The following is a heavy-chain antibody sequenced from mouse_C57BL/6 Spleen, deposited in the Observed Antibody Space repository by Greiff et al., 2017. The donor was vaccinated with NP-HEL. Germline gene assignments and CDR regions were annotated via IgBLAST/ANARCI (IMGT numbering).Heavy chain of an antibody. CDR2: INPSTGGT. D-gene: IGHD2-3*01. J-gene: IGHJ2*01. CDR3: ARDGRFDY. V-gene: IGHV1-42*01. Sequence: VQLQQSGPELVKPGASVKISCKASGYSFTGYYMNWVKQSPEKSLEWIGEINPSTGGTTYNQKFKAKATLTVDKSSSTAYMQLKSLTSEDSAVYYCARDGRFDYWGQGTTLTVSS. CDR1: GYSFTGYY.